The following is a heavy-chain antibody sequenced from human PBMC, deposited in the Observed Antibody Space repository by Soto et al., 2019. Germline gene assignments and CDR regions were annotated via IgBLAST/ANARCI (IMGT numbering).Heavy chain of an antibody. D-gene: IGHD6-13*01. V-gene: IGHV3-23*01. CDR3: AKQPGIAAAGTNYYYGMDV. CDR2: ISGSGGST. J-gene: IGHJ6*02. Sequence: GGSLRLSCAASGFTFSSYAMSWVRQAPGKGLEWVSAISGSGGSTYYADSVKGRFTISRDNSKNTLYLQMNSLRAEDTAVYYCAKQPGIAAAGTNYYYGMDVWGQGTTVTVSS. CDR1: GFTFSSYA.